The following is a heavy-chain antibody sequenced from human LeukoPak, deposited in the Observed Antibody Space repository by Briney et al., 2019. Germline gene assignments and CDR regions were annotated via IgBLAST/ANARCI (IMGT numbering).Heavy chain of an antibody. CDR3: ASGYSYGGFDY. CDR2: IYTSGST. CDR1: GGSISSGSYY. Sequence: PSETLSLTCTVSGGSISSGSYYWSWIRQPAGKGLEWIGRIYTSGSTNYNPSLKSRVTISVDTSKNQFSLKLSSVTAADTAVYYCASGYSYGGFDYWGQGTLVTVSS. V-gene: IGHV4-61*02. J-gene: IGHJ4*02. D-gene: IGHD5-18*01.